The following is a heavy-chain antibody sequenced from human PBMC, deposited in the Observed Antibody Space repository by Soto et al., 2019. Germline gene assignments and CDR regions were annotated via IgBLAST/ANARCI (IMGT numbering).Heavy chain of an antibody. D-gene: IGHD3-3*01. Sequence: PAETLSLTCTVSGGSMSSYYWTWIRQPAGKGLEWIGRVYSSGGTHYNPSLKSRVTISLDTSKNQFSLRLLSVTDADTAVYYCARGQRFSDWFDPWGPGTLVTVSS. CDR1: GGSMSSYY. CDR2: VYSSGGT. J-gene: IGHJ5*02. CDR3: ARGQRFSDWFDP. V-gene: IGHV4-4*07.